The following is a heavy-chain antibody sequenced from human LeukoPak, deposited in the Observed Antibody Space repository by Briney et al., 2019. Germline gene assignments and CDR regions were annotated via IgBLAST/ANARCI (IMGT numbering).Heavy chain of an antibody. CDR1: GDSINSHY. CDR2: IFYSGNT. Sequence: PSETLSLTCSVFGDSINSHYWSWVRQAPGKGLERIGYIFYSGNTNYSPSLKSRVTISVDPSKKQFSLRLTSVTTADTAVYFCARTGDYSRSTGGWFDPWGQGTLVTVSS. V-gene: IGHV4-59*11. J-gene: IGHJ5*02. CDR3: ARTGDYSRSTGGWFDP. D-gene: IGHD4-11*01.